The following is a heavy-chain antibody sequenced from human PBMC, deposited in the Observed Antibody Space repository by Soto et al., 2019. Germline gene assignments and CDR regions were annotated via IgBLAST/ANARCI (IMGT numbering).Heavy chain of an antibody. V-gene: IGHV3-53*01. CDR1: GFTVSSNY. J-gene: IGHJ3*02. CDR3: AREGDAFDI. Sequence: GGSLRLSCAASGFTVSSNYMNWVRQPPGKGLEWVSIIYSGSSSYYADSVKGRFTISRDNSKNTLYLQMNSLRAEDTAVYYCAREGDAFDIWGQGKMVTVSS. CDR2: IYSGSSS.